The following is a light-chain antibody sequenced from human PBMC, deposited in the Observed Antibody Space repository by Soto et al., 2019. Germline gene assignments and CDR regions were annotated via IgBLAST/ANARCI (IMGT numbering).Light chain of an antibody. CDR1: QSISTT. J-gene: IGKJ4*01. CDR3: QQYNSWVT. Sequence: EIVLTQSPVTLSVSPGERATLSCRASQSISTTLVWYQQKPGQAPRLLIYGASTRATGVPARFSGSGSGTEFTLTISSLQSEDLAVYYCQQYNSWVTFGGGTKVEIK. CDR2: GAS. V-gene: IGKV3-15*01.